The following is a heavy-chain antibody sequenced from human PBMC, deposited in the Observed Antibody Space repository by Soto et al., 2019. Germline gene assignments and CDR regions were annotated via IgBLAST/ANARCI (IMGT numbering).Heavy chain of an antibody. V-gene: IGHV3-33*01. CDR3: ARDREARRVIPAWFDP. D-gene: IGHD3-22*01. Sequence: GGSLRLSCAASGFTFSSYGMHWVRQAPGKGLEWVAVIWYDGSNKYYADSVKGRFTISRDNSKNTLYLQMNSLRAEDTAVYYCARDREARRVIPAWFDPWSQGTLVTVSS. J-gene: IGHJ5*02. CDR2: IWYDGSNK. CDR1: GFTFSSYG.